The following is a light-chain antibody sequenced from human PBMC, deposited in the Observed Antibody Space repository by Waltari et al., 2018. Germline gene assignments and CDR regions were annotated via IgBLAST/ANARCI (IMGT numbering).Light chain of an antibody. CDR1: SSNTGAGYD. CDR3: QSYDRSLSGSI. V-gene: IGLV1-40*01. J-gene: IGLJ2*01. CDR2: GNN. Sequence: QSVLTQPPSVSGAPGQWVTISCTGSSSNTGAGYDVHWYQQLPGTAPKLLIYGNNNRPSGVPDRFSGSKSGTSASLAVTGLQAEDEADYYCQSYDRSLSGSIFGGGTKLTVL.